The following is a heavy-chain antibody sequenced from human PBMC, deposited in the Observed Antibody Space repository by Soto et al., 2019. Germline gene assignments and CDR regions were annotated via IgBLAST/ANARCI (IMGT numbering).Heavy chain of an antibody. CDR2: IYYSGST. CDR1: GGSISSYY. Sequence: PSETLSLTCTVSGGSISSYYWSWIRQPPGKGLEWIGYIYYSGSTNYNPSLKSRVTISVDTSKNQFSLKLSSVTAADTAVYYCAGSTGTTWVFDYWGQGTLVTVSS. D-gene: IGHD4-17*01. V-gene: IGHV4-59*01. J-gene: IGHJ4*02. CDR3: AGSTGTTWVFDY.